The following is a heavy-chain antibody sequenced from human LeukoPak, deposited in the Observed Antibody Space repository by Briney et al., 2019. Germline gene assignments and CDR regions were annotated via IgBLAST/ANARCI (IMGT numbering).Heavy chain of an antibody. J-gene: IGHJ6*02. D-gene: IGHD3-22*01. Sequence: GASVKVSCKASGYTFTSYYMHWVRQAPGQGLEWMGIINPSGGSTSYAQKFQGRVTMTRDTSTSTVYMELSSLRSEDTAVYYCAREGGAYYYDSSEDYGMDVWGQGTTLTVSS. CDR1: GYTFTSYY. CDR2: INPSGGST. CDR3: AREGGAYYYDSSEDYGMDV. V-gene: IGHV1-46*01.